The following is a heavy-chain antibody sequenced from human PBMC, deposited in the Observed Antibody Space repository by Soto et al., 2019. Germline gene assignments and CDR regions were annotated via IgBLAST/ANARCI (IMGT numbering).Heavy chain of an antibody. J-gene: IGHJ6*03. D-gene: IGHD2-15*01. V-gene: IGHV3-66*01. CDR3: ARDRCSGGSCYSYYYYYMDV. CDR1: GFTVSSNY. Sequence: VESGGGLVQPGGSLRLSCAASGFTVSSNYMSWVRQAPGKGLEWVSVIYSGGSTYYADSVKGRFTISRDNSKNTLYLQMNSLRAEDTAVYYCARDRCSGGSCYSYYYYYMDVWGKGTTVTVSS. CDR2: IYSGGST.